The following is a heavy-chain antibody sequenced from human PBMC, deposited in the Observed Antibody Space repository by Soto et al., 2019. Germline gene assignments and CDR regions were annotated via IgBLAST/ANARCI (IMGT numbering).Heavy chain of an antibody. CDR1: GFTVSSNY. V-gene: IGHV3-66*01. D-gene: IGHD3-3*01. CDR2: IYSGGST. J-gene: IGHJ6*03. CDR3: ARDYDFWSGFYYYMDV. Sequence: EVQLVESGGGLVQPGGSLRLSCAASGFTVSSNYMSWVRQAPGKGLEWVSVIYSGGSTYYADSVKGRFTISRDNSKNTLYLQMNSLRAEDTAVYYCARDYDFWSGFYYYMDVWGKGTTVNVSS.